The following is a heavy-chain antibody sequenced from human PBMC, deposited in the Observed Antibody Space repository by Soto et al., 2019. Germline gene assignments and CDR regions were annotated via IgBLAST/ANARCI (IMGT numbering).Heavy chain of an antibody. D-gene: IGHD2-2*01. CDR3: ARESGSSNIAAVLLDP. CDR1: GYFFNDYH. J-gene: IGHJ5*02. Sequence: ASVKVSCKTSGYFFNDYHMHWVRKAPGQGLEWMGWINPKNGDTNYAQKFQDRVTMTRDTSISTVYIELSSLTSDDTAVYYCARESGSSNIAAVLLDPWGQGTLVTVSS. V-gene: IGHV1-2*02. CDR2: INPKNGDT.